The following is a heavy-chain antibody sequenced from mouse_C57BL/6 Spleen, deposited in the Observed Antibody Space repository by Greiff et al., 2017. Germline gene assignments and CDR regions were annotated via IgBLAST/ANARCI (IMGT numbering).Heavy chain of an antibody. CDR2: ISDGGSYT. J-gene: IGHJ4*01. CDR3: ARDTVGAMDY. Sequence: EVQLVESGGGLVKPGGSLKLSCAASGFTFSSYAMSWVRQTPEKRLEWVGTISDGGSYTYYPDNVKGRFTISRDNAKNNLYLQMSHLKSEDTAMYYCARDTVGAMDYWGQGTSVTVSS. V-gene: IGHV5-4*01. CDR1: GFTFSSYA. D-gene: IGHD1-1*01.